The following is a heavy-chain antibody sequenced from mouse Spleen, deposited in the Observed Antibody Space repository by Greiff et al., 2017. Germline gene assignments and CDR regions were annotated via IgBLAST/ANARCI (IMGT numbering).Heavy chain of an antibody. D-gene: IGHD1-1*01. CDR3: ARQGYGSSYYAMDY. Sequence: EVQLVESGGGLVKLGGSLKLSCAASGFTFSSYAMSWVRQTPEKRLEWVATISSGGGNTYYPDSVKGRFTISRDNAKNTLYLQMSSLKSEDTAMYYCARQGYGSSYYAMDYWGQGTSVTVSS. J-gene: IGHJ4*01. CDR2: ISSGGGNT. V-gene: IGHV5-9-3*01. CDR1: GFTFSSYA.